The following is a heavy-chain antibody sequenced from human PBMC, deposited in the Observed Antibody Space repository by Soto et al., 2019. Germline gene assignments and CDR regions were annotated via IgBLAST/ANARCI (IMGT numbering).Heavy chain of an antibody. V-gene: IGHV4-39*01. J-gene: IGHJ4*02. CDR1: GGSISSSSYY. D-gene: IGHD3-22*01. CDR3: ARNIGGSMIYYDSSGYYYVQPPFDY. CDR2: IYYSGST. Sequence: QLQLQESGPGLVKPSETLSLTCTVSGGSISSSSYYWGWIRQPPGKGLEWIGSIYYSGSTYYNPSLKSRVTISVDTSKNQFALKLSAVTAADTAVYYCARNIGGSMIYYDSSGYYYVQPPFDYWGQGTLVTVSS.